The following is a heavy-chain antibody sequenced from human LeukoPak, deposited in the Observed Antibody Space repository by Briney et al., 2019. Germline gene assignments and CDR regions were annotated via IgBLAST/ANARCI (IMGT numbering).Heavy chain of an antibody. J-gene: IGHJ4*02. D-gene: IGHD3-22*01. Sequence: ASVRVSCKASGYTFTNYGITWVRQAPGQGLEWMGWISTHNVNTNYAQKFQGRVTMTTDASTNTAYMELRSLRSDDTAEYYCARDLFPSFYYDSRGPIGYWGQGALVTVSS. V-gene: IGHV1-18*04. CDR3: ARDLFPSFYYDSRGPIGY. CDR2: ISTHNVNT. CDR1: GYTFTNYG.